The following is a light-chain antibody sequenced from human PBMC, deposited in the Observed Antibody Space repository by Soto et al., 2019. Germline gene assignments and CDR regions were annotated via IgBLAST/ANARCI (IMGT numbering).Light chain of an antibody. Sequence: QSALTQPASVSGSPGQSITISCTGTSSDLGGYNFVSWYQHHPGKAPKLMIYQVSNRPSGVSNRFSGSKSGNTASLTISGLHTEDEADYYCCSYAGSSTPYVFGTGTKLTVL. CDR1: SSDLGGYNF. V-gene: IGLV2-23*02. J-gene: IGLJ1*01. CDR2: QVS. CDR3: CSYAGSSTPYV.